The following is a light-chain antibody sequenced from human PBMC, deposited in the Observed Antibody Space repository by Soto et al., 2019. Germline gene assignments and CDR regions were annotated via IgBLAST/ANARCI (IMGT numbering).Light chain of an antibody. CDR2: DVT. J-gene: IGLJ2*01. CDR1: SSDVGDYNY. V-gene: IGLV2-14*03. Sequence: QSVLTQPASVSGSPGQSITISCTGASSDVGDYNYVSWYQQHPGHAPKVLIYDVTNRPAGVSNRFSGSKSGNTASLSISGLQAEDEADYYCSSYSYTDSPVVFGGGTQLTVL. CDR3: SSYSYTDSPVV.